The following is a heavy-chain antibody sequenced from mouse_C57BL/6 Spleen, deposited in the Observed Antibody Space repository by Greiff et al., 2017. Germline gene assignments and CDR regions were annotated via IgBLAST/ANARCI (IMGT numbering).Heavy chain of an antibody. D-gene: IGHD1-1*01. J-gene: IGHJ3*01. Sequence: EVQLQQSGAELVRPGASVKLSCTASGFNIKDDYMHWVKQRPEQGLEWIGWIDPENGDTEYASKFQGKATITADTSSNTAYLQLSSLSSEDTAVYYCTSYDYGSSLLFAYWGQGTLVTVSA. V-gene: IGHV14-4*01. CDR1: GFNIKDDY. CDR3: TSYDYGSSLLFAY. CDR2: IDPENGDT.